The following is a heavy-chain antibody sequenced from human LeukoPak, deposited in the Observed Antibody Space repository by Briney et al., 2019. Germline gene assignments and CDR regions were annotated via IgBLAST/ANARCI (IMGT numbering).Heavy chain of an antibody. CDR1: GGSISSYY. D-gene: IGHD6-13*01. CDR2: IYYSGST. CDR3: ARVTTGSSSWFDY. V-gene: IGHV4-59*01. Sequence: SETLSLTCTVSGGSISSYYWSWIRRPPGKGLEWIGYIYYSGSTNYNPSLKSRVTISVDTSKNQFSLKLSSVTAADTAVYYCARVTTGSSSWFDYWGQGTLVTVSS. J-gene: IGHJ4*02.